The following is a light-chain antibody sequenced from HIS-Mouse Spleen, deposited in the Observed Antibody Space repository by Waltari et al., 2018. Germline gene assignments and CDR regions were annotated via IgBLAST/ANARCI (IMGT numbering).Light chain of an antibody. J-gene: IGLJ1*01. CDR1: SSNIGSNY. CDR3: AAWDDSLSGLYV. CDR2: RNN. V-gene: IGLV1-47*01. Sequence: QSVLTQPPSASGTPGQRVTIPCSGSSSNIGSNYVSWYQQPPGTAPKLLIYRNNQRPSGVPDRFSGSKSGTSASLAISGLRSEDEADYYCAAWDDSLSGLYVFGTGTKVTVL.